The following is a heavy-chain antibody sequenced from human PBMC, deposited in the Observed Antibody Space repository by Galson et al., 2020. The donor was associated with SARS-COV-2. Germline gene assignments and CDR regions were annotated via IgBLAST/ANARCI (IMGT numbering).Heavy chain of an antibody. CDR1: GFTFSKNW. J-gene: IGHJ6*02. CDR3: ARDSVSHLALNGMGV. D-gene: IGHD1-26*01. CDR2: IKQDASEK. Sequence: GGSLRLSCAASGFTFSKNWMSWVRQAPGKGLEWVANIKQDASEKYYVASVKGRFAISRDNTKNSVYLQMNSLRVEDTAVYYCARDSVSHLALNGMGVWGQGTPVTVSS. V-gene: IGHV3-7*04.